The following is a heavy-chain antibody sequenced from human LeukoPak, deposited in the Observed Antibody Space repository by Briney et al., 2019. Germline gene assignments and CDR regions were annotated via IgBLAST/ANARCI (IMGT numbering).Heavy chain of an antibody. CDR3: AYCTNGVCDRGGVYGMDV. Sequence: ASVKVSCKASGGTFISYTISWVRQAPGQGLEWMGRIIPILGIANYAQKFQGRVTITADKSTSTAYMELSSLRSEDTAVYYCAYCTNGVCDRGGVYGMDVWGQGTTVTVSS. J-gene: IGHJ6*02. CDR1: GGTFISYT. V-gene: IGHV1-69*02. CDR2: IIPILGIA. D-gene: IGHD2-8*01.